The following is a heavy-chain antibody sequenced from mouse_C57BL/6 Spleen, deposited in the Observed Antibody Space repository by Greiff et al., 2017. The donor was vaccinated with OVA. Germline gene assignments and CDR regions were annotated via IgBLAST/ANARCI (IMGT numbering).Heavy chain of an antibody. D-gene: IGHD1-1*01. Sequence: VQLQQPGAELVRPGSSVKLSCKASGYTFTSYWMHWVKQRPIQGLEWIGNIDPSDSETHYNQKFKDKATLTVDKSSSTAYMQLSSLTSEDSAVYDCARSRMTTVVAGFDYWGQGTTLTVSS. V-gene: IGHV1-52*01. CDR2: IDPSDSET. CDR1: GYTFTSYW. CDR3: ARSRMTTVVAGFDY. J-gene: IGHJ2*01.